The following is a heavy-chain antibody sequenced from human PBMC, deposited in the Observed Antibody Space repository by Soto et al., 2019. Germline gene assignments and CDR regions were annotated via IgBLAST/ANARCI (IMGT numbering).Heavy chain of an antibody. CDR3: AREIVVVPAATLYYYYGMDV. J-gene: IGHJ6*02. Sequence: GGSLRLSCAASGFTFSSYSMNWVRQAPGKGLEWVSSISSSSSYIYYADSVKGRFTISRDNAKNSLYLQMNSLRAEDTAVYYCAREIVVVPAATLYYYYGMDVWGQGTTVTVSS. V-gene: IGHV3-21*01. D-gene: IGHD2-2*01. CDR2: ISSSSSYI. CDR1: GFTFSSYS.